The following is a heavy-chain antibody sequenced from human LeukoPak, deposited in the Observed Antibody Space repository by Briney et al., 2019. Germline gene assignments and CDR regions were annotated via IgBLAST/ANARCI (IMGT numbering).Heavy chain of an antibody. CDR3: ARDLVGLGAGMDV. CDR2: IWHDGSEK. Sequence: PGGSLRLSCAASGFTFSSYGIHWVRQAPGKGLEWVAVIWHDGSEKYYVDSVKGRFTISRDNSKNTMYLQMNSLRAEDTAVYYCARDLVGLGAGMDVWGQGTTVTVSS. J-gene: IGHJ6*02. D-gene: IGHD1-26*01. CDR1: GFTFSSYG. V-gene: IGHV3-33*01.